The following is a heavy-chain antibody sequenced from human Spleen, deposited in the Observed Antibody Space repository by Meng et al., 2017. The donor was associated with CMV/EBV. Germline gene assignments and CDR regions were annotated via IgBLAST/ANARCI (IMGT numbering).Heavy chain of an antibody. CDR1: GGSFSGYY. Sequence: QLQLQHWGVGLLKPSETLSLTCAVYGGSFSGYYWSWIRQPPGKGLEWIGEINHSGSTNYNPSLKSRVTISVDTSKNQFSLKLSSVTAADTAVYYCARSATVLIFDYWGQGTLVTVSS. J-gene: IGHJ4*02. D-gene: IGHD1-1*01. CDR2: INHSGST. CDR3: ARSATVLIFDY. V-gene: IGHV4-34*01.